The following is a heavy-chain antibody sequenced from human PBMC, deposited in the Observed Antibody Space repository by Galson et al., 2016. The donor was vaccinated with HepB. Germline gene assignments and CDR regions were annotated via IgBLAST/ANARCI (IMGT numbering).Heavy chain of an antibody. CDR1: GFTFSNYA. CDR3: GRGTVVASAPDH. CDR2: IASDGGTK. V-gene: IGHV3-30-3*01. J-gene: IGHJ4*02. Sequence: SLRLSCAVSGFTFSNYALHWVRQAPGKGLYWVAVIASDGGTKYYADSVKGRFTISRDLSKNTLYLLMNSLRAEDTAVYYCGRGTVVASAPDHWGQGTLVTVSS. D-gene: IGHD2-15*01.